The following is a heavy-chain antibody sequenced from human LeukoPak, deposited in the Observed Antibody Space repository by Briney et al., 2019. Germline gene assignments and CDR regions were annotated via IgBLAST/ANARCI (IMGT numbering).Heavy chain of an antibody. CDR3: TRRELTPKRFFDF. V-gene: IGHV5-51*01. D-gene: IGHD3-9*01. CDR1: GYTFTNYW. J-gene: IGHJ4*02. CDR2: IYPGDSEP. Sequence: GEPLPISCQASGYTFTNYWVGWVRPMPGKGLGWMGIIYPGDSEPKYSPPFQGQVPMSADRSIRTASLQWSSRKASDTAMYYCTRRELTPKRFFDFWGQGALGTVSP.